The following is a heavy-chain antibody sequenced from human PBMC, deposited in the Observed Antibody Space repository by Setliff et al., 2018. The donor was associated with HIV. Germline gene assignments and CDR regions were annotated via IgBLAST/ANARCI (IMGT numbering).Heavy chain of an antibody. CDR2: ISSSSSYI. V-gene: IGHV3-21*01. CDR3: ARGPTTVTNYYYYYMDV. CDR1: GFTFSTYR. J-gene: IGHJ6*03. Sequence: GGSLRLSCAASGFTFSTYRMNWVRQAPGKGLEWVSSISSSSSYIYYADSLKGRFTISRDNAKNSLYLQMNSLRAEDTAVYYCARGPTTVTNYYYYYMDVWG. D-gene: IGHD4-17*01.